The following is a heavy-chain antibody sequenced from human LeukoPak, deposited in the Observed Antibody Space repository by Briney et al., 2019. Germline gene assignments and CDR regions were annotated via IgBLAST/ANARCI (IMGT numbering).Heavy chain of an antibody. V-gene: IGHV4-61*01. CDR3: ARTHSYGSQCYFDY. Sequence: SEPLSLTCTVSGASVGSGSFYWNWVRQPPGKGLEWIGYISYSGHTNYNPSFKSRVTMSVDKSKNQFSLKLTSVTAADRAVYFCARTHSYGSQCYFDYWGQGALVTVSS. CDR1: GASVGSGSFY. CDR2: ISYSGHT. J-gene: IGHJ4*02. D-gene: IGHD5-18*01.